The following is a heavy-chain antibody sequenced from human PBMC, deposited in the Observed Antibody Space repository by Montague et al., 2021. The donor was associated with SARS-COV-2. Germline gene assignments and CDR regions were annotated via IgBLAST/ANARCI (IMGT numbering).Heavy chain of an antibody. Sequence: STNYNPSLKSRVTMSVDSSKNQFSLRLSSVTAAYTAVYYCACDVSYFEHWGQGTLVTVSS. D-gene: IGHD2-21*01. V-gene: IGHV4-59*03. CDR3: ACDVSYFEH. J-gene: IGHJ4*02. CDR2: ST.